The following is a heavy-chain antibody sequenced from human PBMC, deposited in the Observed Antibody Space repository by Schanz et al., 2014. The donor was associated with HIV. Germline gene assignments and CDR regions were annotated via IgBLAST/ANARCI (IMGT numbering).Heavy chain of an antibody. D-gene: IGHD5-18*01. CDR3: AVLWIQPPFDY. CDR1: GFIFSDYS. J-gene: IGHJ4*02. Sequence: EVHLVESGGGLVKPGGSLRLSCAASGFIFSDYSMHWVRQAPGKGLECVSSIIIIITYIYYADSVKGRFTISRDNAKNSLYLHMNSLRAEDTAVYFCAVLWIQPPFDYWGQGTLVTVSS. CDR2: IIIIITYI. V-gene: IGHV3-21*01.